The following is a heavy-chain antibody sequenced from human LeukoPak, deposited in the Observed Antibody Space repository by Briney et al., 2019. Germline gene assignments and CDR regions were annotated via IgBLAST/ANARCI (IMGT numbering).Heavy chain of an antibody. CDR2: ISGSGGTT. Sequence: GGSLRLSCAASGFTFSNYAMSWVRQAPGKGLEWVSTISGSGGTTYYADSVKGRFTISRDNSKNTLFLQMNSLRAEDTAVYYCAKIYSRSFDYWGQGTLVTVSS. CDR3: AKIYSRSFDY. CDR1: GFTFSNYA. D-gene: IGHD5-18*01. V-gene: IGHV3-23*01. J-gene: IGHJ4*02.